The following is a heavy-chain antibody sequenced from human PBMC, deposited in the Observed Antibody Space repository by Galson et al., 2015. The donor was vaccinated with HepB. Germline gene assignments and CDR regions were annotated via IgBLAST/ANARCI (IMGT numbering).Heavy chain of an antibody. V-gene: IGHV4-59*08. CDR3: AKHLSPPYCSSTSCPYDY. CDR1: GGSISSYY. D-gene: IGHD2-2*01. CDR2: IYYSGST. Sequence: LSLTCTVSGGSISSYYWSWIRQPPGKGLEWIGYIYYSGSTNYNPSLKSRVTISVDTSKNQFSLKLSSVTAADTAVYYCAKHLSPPYCSSTSCPYDYWGQGTLVTVSS. J-gene: IGHJ4*02.